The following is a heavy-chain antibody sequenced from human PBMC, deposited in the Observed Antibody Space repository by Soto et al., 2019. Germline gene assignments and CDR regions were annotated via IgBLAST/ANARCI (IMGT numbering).Heavy chain of an antibody. CDR1: AYNFINSW. CDR2: IYPGDSTT. D-gene: IGHD2-2*01. Sequence: PGESQKVSCKGSAYNFINSWIGWVRQMPGKGLEWMGIIYPGDSTTRYSPSFQGQVTISADKSISTAYLQWSSLKASDTAMYYCARHAYCSSTTCYYYYGMDVWGQGTTVTVSS. J-gene: IGHJ6*02. V-gene: IGHV5-51*01. CDR3: ARHAYCSSTTCYYYYGMDV.